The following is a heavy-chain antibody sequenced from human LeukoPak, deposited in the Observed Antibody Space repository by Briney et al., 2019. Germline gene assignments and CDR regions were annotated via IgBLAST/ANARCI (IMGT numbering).Heavy chain of an antibody. D-gene: IGHD3-3*01. CDR3: ARDGGRFLEWLLPYYFDY. CDR1: GYTLTELS. V-gene: IGHV1-24*01. CDR2: FDPEDGET. J-gene: IGHJ4*02. Sequence: ASVKVPCKVSGYTLTELSMHWVRQAPGKGLEWMGGFDPEDGETIYARKFQGRVTMTEDTSTDTAYMELSSLRSEDTAVYYCARDGGRFLEWLLPYYFDYWGQGALVTVSS.